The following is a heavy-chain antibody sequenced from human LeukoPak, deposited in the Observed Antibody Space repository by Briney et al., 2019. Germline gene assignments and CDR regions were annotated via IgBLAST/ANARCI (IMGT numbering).Heavy chain of an antibody. D-gene: IGHD3-22*01. CDR2: INSDGSTA. V-gene: IGHV3-74*01. CDR3: ARDRGYYDSSGYYSFDY. CDR1: GFTFSSYW. J-gene: IGHJ4*02. Sequence: GGSLRLSCAASGFTFSSYWMHWVRQAPGKGLVWVSRINSDGSTASYADSVRGRFTISRDNAKNTLYLQMNSLRAEDTAVYYCARDRGYYDSSGYYSFDYWGQGTLVTVST.